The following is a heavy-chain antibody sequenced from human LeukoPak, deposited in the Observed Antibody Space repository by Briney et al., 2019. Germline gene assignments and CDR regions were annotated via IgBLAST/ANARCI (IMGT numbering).Heavy chain of an antibody. J-gene: IGHJ5*02. D-gene: IGHD2-15*01. V-gene: IGHV6-1*01. CDR3: AANLGYCSGGSCFSWFDP. CDR1: GDSVSSHSAA. CDR2: TYYRSKWYN. Sequence: SQTLSLTCAISGDSVSSHSAAWSWIRQSPSRGLEWLGRTYYRSKWYNDYAVSVKSRITINPDTSKNQFSLQLNSVTPEDTAVYFCAANLGYCSGGSCFSWFDPWGQGTLVTVSS.